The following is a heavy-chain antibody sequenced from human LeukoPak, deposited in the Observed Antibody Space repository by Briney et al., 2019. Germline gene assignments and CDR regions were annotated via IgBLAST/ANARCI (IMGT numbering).Heavy chain of an antibody. V-gene: IGHV3-21*01. CDR2: ITSGGDYI. CDR3: ARGHYDVLAASYKWTPDY. Sequence: TGGSLRLSCAASGFTFNTFNMNWVRQAPGKGLEWVSPITSGGDYIYYADSVKGRFTTSRDNAKNSLSLQLNSLRVEDTAVYYCARGHYDVLAASYKWTPDYWGQGTLVTVSS. CDR1: GFTFNTFN. D-gene: IGHD3-9*01. J-gene: IGHJ4*02.